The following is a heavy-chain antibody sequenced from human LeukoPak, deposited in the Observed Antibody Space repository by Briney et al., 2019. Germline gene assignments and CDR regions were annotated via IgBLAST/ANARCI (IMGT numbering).Heavy chain of an antibody. J-gene: IGHJ3*02. D-gene: IGHD3-3*01. CDR2: IKQDGSEK. CDR3: ARVTKQDAFDI. CDR1: GFTFSSYW. V-gene: IGHV3-7*01. Sequence: PGGSLRLSCAASGFTFSSYWMSWVRQPPGKGLEWVANIKQDGSEKYYVDSVKGRFTISRDNAKNSLYLQMNSLRAEVTAVYYCARVTKQDAFDIWGQGTMVTVSS.